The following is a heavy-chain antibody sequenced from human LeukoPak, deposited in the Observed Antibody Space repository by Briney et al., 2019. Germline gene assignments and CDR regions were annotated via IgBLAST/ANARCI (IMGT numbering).Heavy chain of an antibody. J-gene: IGHJ6*03. CDR2: IDYSGST. CDR3: ARHMVWITNFYYYMDV. Sequence: SETLSLTCTVSGGSISSSSYYWGWIRQPPGKGLEWIGSIDYSGSTYYNPSLGSRVTISVDTSKNQFSLKLTSVTAADTAVYYCARHMVWITNFYYYMDVWGKGTTVTVSS. V-gene: IGHV4-39*01. CDR1: GGSISSSSYY. D-gene: IGHD3-10*01.